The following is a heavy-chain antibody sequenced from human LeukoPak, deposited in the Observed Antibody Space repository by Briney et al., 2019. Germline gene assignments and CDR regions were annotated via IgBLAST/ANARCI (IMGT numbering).Heavy chain of an antibody. Sequence: GGSLRLSCTASGFTFGDYAMSWVRQAPGKGLEWVSGISWNSGSIGYADSVKGRFTISRDNAKNSLYLQMNSLRAEDTALYYCAKLSYGDYVHYWGQGTLVTVSS. CDR2: ISWNSGSI. CDR3: AKLSYGDYVHY. CDR1: GFTFGDYA. V-gene: IGHV3-9*01. J-gene: IGHJ4*02. D-gene: IGHD4-17*01.